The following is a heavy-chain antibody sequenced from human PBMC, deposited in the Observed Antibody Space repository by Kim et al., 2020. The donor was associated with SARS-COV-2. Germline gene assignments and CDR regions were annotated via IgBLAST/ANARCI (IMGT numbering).Heavy chain of an antibody. V-gene: IGHV1-69*04. CDR3: ARDHPALRPYDILTGYPPGTFDY. Sequence: SVKVSCKASGGTFSSYAISWVRQAPGQGLEWMGRIIPILGIANYAQKFQGRVTITADKSTSTAYMELSSLRSEDTVVYYCARDHPALRPYDILTGYPPGTFDYWGQGTLVTVSS. CDR1: GGTFSSYA. J-gene: IGHJ4*02. CDR2: IIPILGIA. D-gene: IGHD3-9*01.